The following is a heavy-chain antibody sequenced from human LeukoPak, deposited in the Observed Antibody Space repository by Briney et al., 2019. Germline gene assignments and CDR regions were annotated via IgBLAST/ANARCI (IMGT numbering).Heavy chain of an antibody. V-gene: IGHV1-2*02. D-gene: IGHD3-22*01. Sequence: ASVKVSCKASGYTFTGYYMHWVRQAPGQGLEWMGWINPNSGGTNYAQKFQGRVTITADESTSTAYMELSSLRSEDTAVYYCARAYDSSGYYVNYYYYGMDVWGQGATVTVSS. CDR3: ARAYDSSGYYVNYYYYGMDV. CDR2: INPNSGGT. J-gene: IGHJ6*02. CDR1: GYTFTGYY.